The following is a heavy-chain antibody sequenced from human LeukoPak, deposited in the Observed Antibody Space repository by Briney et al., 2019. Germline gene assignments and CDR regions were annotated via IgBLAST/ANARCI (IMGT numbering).Heavy chain of an antibody. J-gene: IGHJ4*02. D-gene: IGHD2-15*01. CDR3: ARVRYCGGGSCSQVDY. Sequence: GESLKISCKASGYSFTSYWIGWVRQMPGKGLEWMGMIAPGDSDTRYSPSFQGQVTISADKSISTAFLQWTSLKASDIAMYYCARVRYCGGGSCSQVDYWGQGTLVIVSS. CDR1: GYSFTSYW. V-gene: IGHV5-51*01. CDR2: IAPGDSDT.